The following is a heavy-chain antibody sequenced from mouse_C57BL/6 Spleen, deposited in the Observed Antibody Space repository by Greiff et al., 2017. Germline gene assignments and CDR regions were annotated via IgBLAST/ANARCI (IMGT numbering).Heavy chain of an antibody. J-gene: IGHJ1*03. D-gene: IGHD1-1*01. CDR1: GYTFTDYE. V-gene: IGHV1-15*01. CDR2: IDPETGGT. CDR3: TRWDYGSSSYWYFDV. Sequence: QVQLKESGAELVRPGASVTLSCKASGYTFTDYEMHWVKQTPVHGLEWIGAIDPETGGTAYNQKFKGKAILTADKSSSTAYMELRSLTSEDSAVYYCTRWDYGSSSYWYFDVWGTGTTVTVSS.